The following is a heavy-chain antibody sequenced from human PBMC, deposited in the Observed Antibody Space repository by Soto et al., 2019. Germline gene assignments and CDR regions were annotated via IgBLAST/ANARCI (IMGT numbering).Heavy chain of an antibody. J-gene: IGHJ6*02. V-gene: IGHV1-2*02. CDR3: ARNMDYYYGPGSGNGHGV. D-gene: IGHD3-10*01. CDR1: GYTFTAYY. CDR2: INPKFGDT. Sequence: QVQLVQSGAEVKEPGDSVRVSCEASGYTFTAYYIHWVRQVAGQGLEWMGWINPKFGDTTYAQDFQGRVTMTRDMSISTVYMELSRLTSDDTAIYYCARNMDYYYGPGSGNGHGVWGQGTTVTVFS.